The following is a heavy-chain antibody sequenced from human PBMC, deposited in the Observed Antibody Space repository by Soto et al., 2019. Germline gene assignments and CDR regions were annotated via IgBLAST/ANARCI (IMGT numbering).Heavy chain of an antibody. V-gene: IGHV5-10-1*01. CDR1: GYSSTSYW. J-gene: IGHJ5*02. D-gene: IGHD3-10*01. CDR2: IDPSDSYT. Sequence: VASLTVSCKVSGYSSTSYWISWVRQMPGKGLEWMGRIDPSDSYTNYSPSFQGHVTISADKSISTAYLQWSSLKASDTAMYYCARWRGDSHWFDPWGQGTLVTVSS. CDR3: ARWRGDSHWFDP.